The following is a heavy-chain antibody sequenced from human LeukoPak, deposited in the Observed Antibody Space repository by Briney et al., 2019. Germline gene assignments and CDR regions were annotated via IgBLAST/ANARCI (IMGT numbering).Heavy chain of an antibody. V-gene: IGHV4-39*01. Sequence: PSETLSLTCTVSGGSITSAGTSYWGWIRQPPGKRLEWIGSVFYTGNDYYNPSLESRITIAIDTSRDQFSLNLKSVTAADTAVYFCARGRGQWLAYRDWGQGILVTVSS. J-gene: IGHJ4*02. CDR3: ARGRGQWLAYRD. D-gene: IGHD6-19*01. CDR2: VFYTGND. CDR1: GGSITSAGTSY.